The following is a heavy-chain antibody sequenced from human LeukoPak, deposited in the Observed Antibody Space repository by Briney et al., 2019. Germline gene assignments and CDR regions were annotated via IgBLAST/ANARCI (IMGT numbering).Heavy chain of an antibody. D-gene: IGHD1-26*01. J-gene: IGHJ5*02. Sequence: NPSETLSLTCTVSGGSISSSSYYWGWIRQPPGKGLEWIGSIYYSGSTYYNPSLKGRVTISVDTSKNQFSLKLSSVTAADTAVYYCARTLRWWELPSNWFDPWGQGTLVTVSS. CDR2: IYYSGST. V-gene: IGHV4-39*01. CDR1: GGSISSSSYY. CDR3: ARTLRWWELPSNWFDP.